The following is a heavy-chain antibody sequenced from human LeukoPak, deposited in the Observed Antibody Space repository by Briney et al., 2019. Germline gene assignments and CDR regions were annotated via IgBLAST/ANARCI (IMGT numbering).Heavy chain of an antibody. D-gene: IGHD3-10*01. J-gene: IGHJ3*02. Sequence: ASVKVSCKASGYTFTSYDINWVRQATGQGLEWMGWMNPNSGNTGYAQKFQGRVTMTRDTSTSTVYMELSSLRSEDTAVYYCATGERGRDAFDIWGQGTMVTVSS. V-gene: IGHV1-8*01. CDR3: ATGERGRDAFDI. CDR1: GYTFTSYD. CDR2: MNPNSGNT.